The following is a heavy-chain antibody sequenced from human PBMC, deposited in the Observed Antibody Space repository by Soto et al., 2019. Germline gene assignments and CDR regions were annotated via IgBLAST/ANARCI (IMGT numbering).Heavy chain of an antibody. Sequence: EVQLVESGGGLVQPEGSLRLSCAASGFTFSDHYMDWVRQAPGKGLEWVGRIKNKANSYTTEYAAPVKGRFIISRDDSKNSVFLQMNHLKTDDTAVYSGNRVRLDSSRSSDYWDQGILVTVSS. CDR3: NRVRLDSSRSSDY. D-gene: IGHD6-13*01. J-gene: IGHJ4*02. CDR1: GFTFSDHY. CDR2: IKNKANSYTT. V-gene: IGHV3-72*01.